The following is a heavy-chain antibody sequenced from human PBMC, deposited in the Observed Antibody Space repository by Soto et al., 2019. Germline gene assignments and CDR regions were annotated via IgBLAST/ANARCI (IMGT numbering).Heavy chain of an antibody. CDR2: INHSGST. CDR1: GGSFSGYY. V-gene: IGHV4-34*01. CDR3: ARWFGKGSIDY. D-gene: IGHD3-10*01. Sequence: QVQLQQWGAGLLKPSETLSLTCAVYGGSFSGYYWSWIRQPPGKGLEWIGEINHSGSTNYNPSLKSRVTISVDTSKNQFSLKLSSVTAADTAVYYCARWFGKGSIDYWGQGTLVTVSS. J-gene: IGHJ4*02.